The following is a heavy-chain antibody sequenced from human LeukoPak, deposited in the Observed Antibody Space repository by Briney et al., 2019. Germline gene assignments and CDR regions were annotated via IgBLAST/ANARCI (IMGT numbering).Heavy chain of an antibody. J-gene: IGHJ4*02. Sequence: PGGSLRLSCTASGFTLGDYAMSWVRQAPGKGLEWVGFIRSKAYGGTTEYAASVKGRFTISRDDSKSIAYLQMNSLKTEDTAVYYCTRSRGRVQLLRYFDYWGQGTLVTVSS. CDR3: TRSRGRVQLLRYFDY. CDR1: GFTLGDYA. CDR2: IRSKAYGGTT. V-gene: IGHV3-49*04. D-gene: IGHD2-2*01.